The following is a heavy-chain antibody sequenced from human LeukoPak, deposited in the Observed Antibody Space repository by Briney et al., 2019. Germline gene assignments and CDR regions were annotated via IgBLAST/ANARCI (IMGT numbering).Heavy chain of an antibody. Sequence: ASVKVSCKASGYTFSSCSMHWVRQAPGQGLEWMGIINPSGGSTSYAQKFQGRVTMTRDTSTSTVYMELSSLRSEDTAVYYCARESGAGPNSGYYYFDYWGQGTLVTVSS. CDR1: GYTFSSCS. J-gene: IGHJ4*02. D-gene: IGHD3-22*01. CDR2: INPSGGST. V-gene: IGHV1-46*01. CDR3: ARESGAGPNSGYYYFDY.